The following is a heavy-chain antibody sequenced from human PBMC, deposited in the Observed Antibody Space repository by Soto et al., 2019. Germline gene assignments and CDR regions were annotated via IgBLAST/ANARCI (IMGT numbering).Heavy chain of an antibody. Sequence: PGGSLRLSCAASGFTFRSHGMHWVRQAPGKGLEWVAGILYDGRNKYYTDSVKGRFTISRDNSMNTVNLQMNSLRADDTAVYYCAKAGYYASSTYVELDHWGQGTLVTVSS. CDR3: AKAGYYASSTYVELDH. V-gene: IGHV3-30*18. J-gene: IGHJ4*02. CDR1: GFTFRSHG. CDR2: ILYDGRNK. D-gene: IGHD3-3*01.